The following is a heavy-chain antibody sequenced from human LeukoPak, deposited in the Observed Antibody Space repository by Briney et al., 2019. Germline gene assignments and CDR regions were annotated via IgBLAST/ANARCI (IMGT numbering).Heavy chain of an antibody. V-gene: IGHV3-30*02. Sequence: GGSLRLSCAASGFTFSSYGMHWVRQAPGKGLEWVAFIRYDGSNKYYADSVKGRFTISRDNSKNTLYLQMNSLRAEDTAVYYCAKDSPSGYDYVWGSYRPTGYFDYWGQGTLVTVSS. D-gene: IGHD3-16*02. J-gene: IGHJ4*02. CDR2: IRYDGSNK. CDR1: GFTFSSYG. CDR3: AKDSPSGYDYVWGSYRPTGYFDY.